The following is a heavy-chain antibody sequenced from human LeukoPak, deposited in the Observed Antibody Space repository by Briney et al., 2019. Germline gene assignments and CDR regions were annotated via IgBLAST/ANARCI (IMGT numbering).Heavy chain of an antibody. Sequence: GGSLRLSGAASGFTFSSYTMNWVRQAPGKGLELVSSISSSSSYIYYADSVKGRFTISRDNAKNSLYLQMNSLRAEDTAVYYCARDHYYGSGSHFDYWGQGTLVTVSS. J-gene: IGHJ4*02. CDR1: GFTFSSYT. V-gene: IGHV3-21*01. D-gene: IGHD3-10*01. CDR2: ISSSSSYI. CDR3: ARDHYYGSGSHFDY.